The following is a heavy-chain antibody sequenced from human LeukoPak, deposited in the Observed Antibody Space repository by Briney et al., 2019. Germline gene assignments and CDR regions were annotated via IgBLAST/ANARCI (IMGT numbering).Heavy chain of an antibody. CDR3: WYYDILTGYNNKYYFDY. CDR2: IKSKTDGGTT. D-gene: IGHD3-9*01. J-gene: IGHJ4*02. V-gene: IGHV3-15*01. CDR1: GFTFSNAW. Sequence: GGSLRLSCAASGFTFSNAWMSWVRQAPGKGLEWVGRIKSKTDGGTTDYAAPVKGRFTISRDDSKNTLYLQMNSLKTEDTAVYYCWYYDILTGYNNKYYFDYWGQGTLVTVSS.